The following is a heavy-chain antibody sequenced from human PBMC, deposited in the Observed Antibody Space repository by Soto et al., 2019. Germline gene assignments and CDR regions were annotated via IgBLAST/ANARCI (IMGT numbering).Heavy chain of an antibody. J-gene: IGHJ4*02. CDR1: GFTFNAYA. CDR2: VTDSGGST. Sequence: PGGSLRLSCSASGFTFNAYAMHWVRQAPGKGLQYVSSVTDSGGSTYYADSVKGRFTISRNNSNNTLYLHMSGLRAEDTAVYFFFKDGRSATGMFNPKTAVPFWGQGALVTVSS. CDR3: FKDGRSATGMFNPKTAVPF. V-gene: IGHV3-64D*08. D-gene: IGHD6-19*01.